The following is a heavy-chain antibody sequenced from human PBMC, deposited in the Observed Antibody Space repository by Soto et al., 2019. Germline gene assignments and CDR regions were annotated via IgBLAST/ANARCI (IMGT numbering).Heavy chain of an antibody. J-gene: IGHJ6*02. Sequence: ASVKVSCKASGYTFTGYYMHWVRQAPGQGLEWMGWINPNSGGTNYAQKFQGRVTMTRDTSISTAYMELSRLRSDDTAVYYCARDWSYCGGDCYPSGMDVRGQGTTVTVSS. CDR1: GYTFTGYY. CDR3: ARDWSYCGGDCYPSGMDV. V-gene: IGHV1-2*02. CDR2: INPNSGGT. D-gene: IGHD2-21*02.